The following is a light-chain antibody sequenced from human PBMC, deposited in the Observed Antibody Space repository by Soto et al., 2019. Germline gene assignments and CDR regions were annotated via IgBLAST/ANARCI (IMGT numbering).Light chain of an antibody. CDR3: SSYTSSSTPV. V-gene: IGLV2-14*01. Sequence: QSALTQPASVSGSPGQSITLSCTGTSSDVGGYNYVSWYQQHPGKAPKLMIYEVSNRPSGVSNRFSGSKSGNTASQTISGLQAEDEADYYCSSYTSSSTPVFGTGTKLTVL. CDR2: EVS. J-gene: IGLJ1*01. CDR1: SSDVGGYNY.